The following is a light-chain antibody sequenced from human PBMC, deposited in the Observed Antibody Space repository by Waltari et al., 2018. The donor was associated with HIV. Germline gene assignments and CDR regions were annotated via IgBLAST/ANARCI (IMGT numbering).Light chain of an antibody. V-gene: IGLV3-25*03. J-gene: IGLJ2*01. CDR1: ALATHY. Sequence: SYDLTQPPSVSVSPGQTDWTTSSEAALATHYAYWYQQKPGQAPVLVIYKDSERPSGILERFSGSSSETTVTLTISGVQAEDEADYYCQSKDSSATYPVFGGGTRLSVL. CDR2: KDS. CDR3: QSKDSSATYPV.